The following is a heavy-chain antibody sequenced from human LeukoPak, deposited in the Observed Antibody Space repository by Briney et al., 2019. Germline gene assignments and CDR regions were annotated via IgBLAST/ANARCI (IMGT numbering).Heavy chain of an antibody. Sequence: PGGSLRLSCAASGLAFDSHWMSWVRQAPGKGLEWLANIKEDGTTRYYVDSVKDRFTISRDDIKNSMYLQMNSLRAEDTAVYYCVRGRALVRGAIAAFDVWGQGTKVTVSS. CDR3: VRGRALVRGAIAAFDV. CDR2: IKEDGTTR. CDR1: GLAFDSHW. J-gene: IGHJ3*01. D-gene: IGHD3-10*01. V-gene: IGHV3-7*01.